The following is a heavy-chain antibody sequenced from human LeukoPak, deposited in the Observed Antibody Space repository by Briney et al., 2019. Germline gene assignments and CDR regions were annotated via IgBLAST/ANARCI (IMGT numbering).Heavy chain of an antibody. J-gene: IGHJ4*02. CDR2: ITSSGSII. Sequence: PGWALTLSCPSSVFTFISYDMNWVRQAPGKGREWVSYITSSGSIINYADSVKGRFTISRDNAKKLLYLQTNSMSAEDTAVYYCARDLSVLVGLYDYWGQGTLVTVSS. D-gene: IGHD2/OR15-2a*01. V-gene: IGHV3-48*03. CDR1: VFTFISYD. CDR3: ARDLSVLVGLYDY.